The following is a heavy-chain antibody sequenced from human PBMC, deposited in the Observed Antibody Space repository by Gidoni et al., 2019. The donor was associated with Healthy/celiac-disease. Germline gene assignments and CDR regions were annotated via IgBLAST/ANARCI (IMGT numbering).Heavy chain of an antibody. V-gene: IGHV2-26*01. CDR1: GFSLSTARMG. D-gene: IGHD6-13*01. Sequence: QVTLKESGPVLVKPTETLTLTCTVSGFSLSTARMGVSWIRQPPGKALEWLAHIFSNDEKSYSTSLKSRLTISKDTSKSQVVLTMTNMDPVDTATYYCARIAGWGYSSSSALLVTWFDPWGQGTLVTVSS. CDR2: IFSNDEK. CDR3: ARIAGWGYSSSSALLVTWFDP. J-gene: IGHJ5*02.